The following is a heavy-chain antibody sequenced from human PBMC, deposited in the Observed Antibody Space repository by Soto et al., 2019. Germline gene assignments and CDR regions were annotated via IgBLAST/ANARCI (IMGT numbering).Heavy chain of an antibody. CDR2: MNPNSVNT. D-gene: IGHD2-2*02. J-gene: IGHJ6*03. Sequence: ASVKVSCKASGYTFTSYDINWVRQATGQGLEWMGWMNPNSVNTGYAQKFQGRVTMTRNTSISTAYMDLSSLRSEDTAVFYCARSPSYSVGYCSSTSCYNYYYYYMDVWGKGTTVTVSS. V-gene: IGHV1-8*01. CDR1: GYTFTSYD. CDR3: ARSPSYSVGYCSSTSCYNYYYYYMDV.